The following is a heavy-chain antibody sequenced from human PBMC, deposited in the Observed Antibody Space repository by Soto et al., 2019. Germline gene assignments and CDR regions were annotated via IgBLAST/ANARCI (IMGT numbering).Heavy chain of an antibody. V-gene: IGHV1-2*04. J-gene: IGHJ3*02. CDR3: ARQDRGGGYAFET. CDR2: INPNTGGT. D-gene: IGHD3-16*01. CDR1: GYTFTDYS. Sequence: QVQLVQSGAEAKKPGASVKVSCKVSGYTFTDYSIHWVRQPPGQGLEWMGWINPNTGGTNSPQDFRGWGTLPRDTSISTAYMELRRLRHDAPAGYYCARQDRGGGYAFETWGQGTICTVS.